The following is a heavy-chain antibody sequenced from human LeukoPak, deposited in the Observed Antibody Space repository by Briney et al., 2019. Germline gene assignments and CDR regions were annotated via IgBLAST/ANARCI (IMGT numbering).Heavy chain of an antibody. CDR2: ISWRGDST. Sequence: PGGSLSHLHSASGFPYHDDGLSGVRQVPGKGLEWVSGISWRGDSTSYADSVKGRFTVSRDNAKNSLYLQMDSLRVEDTALYYCARELVSARADKKGKKYFDPWGQGTLVTVSS. V-gene: IGHV3-20*03. J-gene: IGHJ5*02. CDR3: ARELVSARADKKGKKYFDP. CDR1: GFPYHDDG. D-gene: IGHD6-6*01.